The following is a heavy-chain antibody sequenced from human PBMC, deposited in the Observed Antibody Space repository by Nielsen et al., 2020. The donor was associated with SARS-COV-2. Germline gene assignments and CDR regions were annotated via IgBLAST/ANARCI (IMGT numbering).Heavy chain of an antibody. CDR3: ARAGGPLRFLEWLLKFDP. V-gene: IGHV4-39*01. D-gene: IGHD3-3*01. CDR1: GGSISSSSYY. Sequence: SETLSLTCTVSGGSISSSSYYWGWNRQPPGKGLEWIGSIYYSGSTYYNPSLKSRVTISVDTSKNQFSLKLSSVTAADTAVYYCARAGGPLRFLEWLLKFDPWGQGTLVTVSS. CDR2: IYYSGST. J-gene: IGHJ5*02.